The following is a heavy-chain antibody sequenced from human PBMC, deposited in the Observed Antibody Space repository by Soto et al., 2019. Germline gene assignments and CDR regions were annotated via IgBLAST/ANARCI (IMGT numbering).Heavy chain of an antibody. Sequence: PSETLSLTCPVSGGSISSYYWSWIRQPPGKGLEWIGYIYYSGSTNYNPSLKSRLTISVDSSKNQFSLKLTSVTAADTAVYYCASYNSGWNGGFFDHWGQGTLVTVS. CDR2: IYYSGST. J-gene: IGHJ4*02. D-gene: IGHD6-19*01. CDR1: GGSISSYY. V-gene: IGHV4-59*01. CDR3: ASYNSGWNGGFFDH.